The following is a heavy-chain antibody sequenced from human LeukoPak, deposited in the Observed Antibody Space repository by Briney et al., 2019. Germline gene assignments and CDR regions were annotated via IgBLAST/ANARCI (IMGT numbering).Heavy chain of an antibody. J-gene: IGHJ2*01. Sequence: SETLSLTCTVSGGSISSGSYYWSWIRQPAGKGLEWIGRIYTSGSTNYNPSLKSRVTISVDTSKNQFSPKLSSVTAADTAVYYCARDQRSWYFDLWGRGTQVTVSS. CDR2: IYTSGST. V-gene: IGHV4-61*02. CDR3: ARDQRSWYFDL. CDR1: GGSISSGSYY.